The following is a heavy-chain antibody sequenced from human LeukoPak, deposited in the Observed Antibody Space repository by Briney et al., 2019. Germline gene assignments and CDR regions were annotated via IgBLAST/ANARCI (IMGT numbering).Heavy chain of an antibody. V-gene: IGHV3-21*01. CDR2: ISSSSSYI. J-gene: IGHJ4*02. CDR1: GFTFSNYR. CDR3: VPNAAICGCDCHFDS. Sequence: GGSLRLSCAASGFTFSNYRMNWVRQAPGKGPEWVSSISSSSSYIYYADSVKGRFTMSRNNAKHSLYLQMNSLRAEDTAVYYCVPNAAICGCDCHFDSWGQGTLVTVSS. D-gene: IGHD2-21*02.